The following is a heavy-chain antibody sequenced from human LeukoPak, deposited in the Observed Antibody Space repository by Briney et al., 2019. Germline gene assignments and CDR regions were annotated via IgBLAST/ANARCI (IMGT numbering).Heavy chain of an antibody. CDR1: GFTFSSYS. J-gene: IGHJ6*02. Sequence: GGSLRLSCAASGFTFSSYSMNWVRQAPGKGLEWVSYISSSSSTIYYADSVKGRFTISRDNAKNSLYLQMNSLRDEDTAVYYCARDRYSYGYYYYYGMDVWGQGTTVTVSS. V-gene: IGHV3-48*02. CDR2: ISSSSSTI. CDR3: ARDRYSYGYYYYYGMDV. D-gene: IGHD5-18*01.